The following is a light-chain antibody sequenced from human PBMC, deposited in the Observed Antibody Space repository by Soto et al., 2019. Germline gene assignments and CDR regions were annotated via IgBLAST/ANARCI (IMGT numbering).Light chain of an antibody. CDR3: QQYNSYRT. CDR1: LPISNY. Sequence: DIQMTQSPSSLSASVGDRVTITCRASLPISNYLAWYQQKPGKAPKLLIYDASILESGVPSRFSGSGSGTEFTLTISSLQPDDFATYYCQQYNSYRTFGQGTKVDIK. V-gene: IGKV1-5*01. CDR2: DAS. J-gene: IGKJ1*01.